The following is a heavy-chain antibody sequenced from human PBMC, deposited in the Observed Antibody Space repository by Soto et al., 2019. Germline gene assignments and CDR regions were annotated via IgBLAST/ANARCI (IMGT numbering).Heavy chain of an antibody. CDR1: GFTFTSFC. CDR2: INSGGSVI. CDR3: ARDEDGTYEFDY. V-gene: IGHV3-48*04. D-gene: IGHD3-22*01. J-gene: IGHJ4*02. Sequence: RGSLRLSCAASGFTFTSFCMTWVRQAPGRGLEWVSHINSGGSVILYADSVKGRVTISRDNSKNSLYLEMNSLRADDTAVYFCARDEDGTYEFDYWGQGT.